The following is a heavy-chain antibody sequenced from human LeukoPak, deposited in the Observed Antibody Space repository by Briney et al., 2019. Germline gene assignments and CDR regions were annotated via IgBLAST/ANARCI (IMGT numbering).Heavy chain of an antibody. Sequence: GGSLRLACAASGFTFSRFDMNWVRQAPVKDLEWVAFIRYDGSNKDYADSVKGRFTISRDNSKNTLYLQVNSLRAEDTAVYYCARGGSYLSAFDIWGQGTMVTVSS. V-gene: IGHV3-30*02. J-gene: IGHJ3*02. CDR1: GFTFSRFD. CDR3: ARGGSYLSAFDI. D-gene: IGHD1-26*01. CDR2: IRYDGSNK.